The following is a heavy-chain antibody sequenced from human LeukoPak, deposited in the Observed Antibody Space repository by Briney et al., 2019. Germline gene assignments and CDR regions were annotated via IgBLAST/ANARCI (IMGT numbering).Heavy chain of an antibody. J-gene: IGHJ4*02. CDR2: IRSKAYGGTT. D-gene: IGHD2-8*01. V-gene: IGHV3-49*03. CDR1: GFTFGDYG. Sequence: GGSLRLSCTASGFTFGDYGMSWFRQAPGKGLEWVGFIRSKAYGGTTEYAASVKGRFTISRDDSKSIAYLQMNSLKTEDTAVYYCTRDLYERTPRYWGQGTLVTVSS. CDR3: TRDLYERTPRY.